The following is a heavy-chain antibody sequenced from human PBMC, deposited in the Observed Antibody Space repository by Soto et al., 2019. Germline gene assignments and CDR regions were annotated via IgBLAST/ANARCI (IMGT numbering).Heavy chain of an antibody. CDR2: ISSSSSYI. D-gene: IGHD3-10*01. J-gene: IGHJ3*02. Sequence: EVQLVESGGGLVKPGGSLRLSCAASGFTFSSYSMNWVRQAPGKGLEWVSSISSSSSYIYYADSVKGRFTISRDNAKNSLYLQMNSLRAEDTAVYYCAKVLLWFGEYDAFDIWGQGTMVTVSS. V-gene: IGHV3-21*01. CDR1: GFTFSSYS. CDR3: AKVLLWFGEYDAFDI.